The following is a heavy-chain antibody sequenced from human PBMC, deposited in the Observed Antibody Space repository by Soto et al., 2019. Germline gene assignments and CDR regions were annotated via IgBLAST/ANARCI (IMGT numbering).Heavy chain of an antibody. CDR2: INPDNGNT. CDR1: GYTFTRYT. CDR3: ARGIATGQLDP. V-gene: IGHV1-3*01. J-gene: IGHJ5*02. Sequence: ASVKVSCKASGYTFTRYTMNWVRQAPGQRLEWMGWINPDNGNTKSSQKFQDRVIITRDTSASTAYMGLSSLRSEDTAVYYCARGIATGQLDPWGQGTLVTVSS. D-gene: IGHD2-15*01.